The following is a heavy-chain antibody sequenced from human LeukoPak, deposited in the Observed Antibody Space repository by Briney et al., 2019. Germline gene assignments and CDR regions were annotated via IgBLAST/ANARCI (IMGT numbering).Heavy chain of an antibody. J-gene: IGHJ4*02. CDR2: IIPFSGTG. V-gene: IGHV1-69*06. D-gene: IGHD3-22*01. Sequence: ASVKVSCKASGCTFNNSSINWVRRAPGQGLEWMGRIIPFSGTGNYAQKFQGRVTISADKSTSTAYMELSSLRSENTAVYYCASEKYYLDSSGYYFEDYWGQGTLVTVSS. CDR1: GCTFNNSS. CDR3: ASEKYYLDSSGYYFEDY.